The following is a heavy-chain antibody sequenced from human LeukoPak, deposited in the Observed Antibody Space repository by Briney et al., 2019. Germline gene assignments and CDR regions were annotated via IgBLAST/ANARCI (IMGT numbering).Heavy chain of an antibody. V-gene: IGHV4-4*07. Sequence: SETLSLTCTVPGGSISSHYWSWIRHPAGKTLEWLGRIWTTGTTAYNPSYKSRLSMSMDKSQNRFSLKLTSITAADTAVYYCARVRAYANFVGSFDLWGRGALVTVSS. CDR3: ARVRAYANFVGSFDL. J-gene: IGHJ2*01. D-gene: IGHD1-26*01. CDR1: GGSISSHY. CDR2: IWTTGTT.